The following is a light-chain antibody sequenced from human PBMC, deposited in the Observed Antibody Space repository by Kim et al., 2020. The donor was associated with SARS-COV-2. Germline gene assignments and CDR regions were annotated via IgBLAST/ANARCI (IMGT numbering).Light chain of an antibody. Sequence: SYELTQPPSVSVAPGKTARITCGGNNIGSKSVHWYQQKPGQAPVLVIYYDSARPSGIPERFSGSNSGNTATLTISRVEAGDEADYYCQVWDSSSAHVVFG. CDR2: YDS. CDR3: QVWDSSSAHVV. V-gene: IGLV3-21*04. J-gene: IGLJ2*01. CDR1: NIGSKS.